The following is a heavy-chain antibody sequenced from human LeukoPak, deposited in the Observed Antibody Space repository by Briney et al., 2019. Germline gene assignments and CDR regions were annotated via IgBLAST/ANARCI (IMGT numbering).Heavy chain of an antibody. V-gene: IGHV3-74*01. J-gene: IGHJ4*02. CDR2: LRTDGGRT. CDR3: ARDHPGSNSLDY. Sequence: PGGSLRLSCVASGFTFNQYWMHWVRQAPGAGLEWVSRLRTDGGRTNYADSVKGRFTIPRDNARNTVYLQMNSLRVEDTAVYYCARDHPGSNSLDYWGQGTLVTVSS. D-gene: IGHD4-11*01. CDR1: GFTFNQYW.